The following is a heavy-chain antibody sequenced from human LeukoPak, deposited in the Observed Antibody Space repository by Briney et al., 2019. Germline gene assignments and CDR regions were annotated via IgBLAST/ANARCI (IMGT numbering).Heavy chain of an antibody. Sequence: PGGSLRLSCAASEFTFSNYAMNWVRQAPGKGLDWVSGISGGGGSTYYADSVKGRFTISRDNPKNTLYLQMNSLRAEDTAVYYCAKVSVVVVAAAHHFDYWGQGALVTVSS. V-gene: IGHV3-23*01. J-gene: IGHJ4*02. CDR2: ISGGGGST. CDR3: AKVSVVVVAAAHHFDY. CDR1: EFTFSNYA. D-gene: IGHD2-15*01.